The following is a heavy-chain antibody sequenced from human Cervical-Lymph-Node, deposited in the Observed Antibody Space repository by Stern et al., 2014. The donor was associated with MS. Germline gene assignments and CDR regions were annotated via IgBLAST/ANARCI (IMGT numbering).Heavy chain of an antibody. CDR2: IHHSGTT. CDR1: GDSISNGSW. V-gene: IGHV4-4*02. J-gene: IGHJ5*02. D-gene: IGHD5-12*01. CDR3: ARVSLSGYDWFDP. Sequence: QVQLQESGPGLVKPSGTLSLTCAVSGDSISNGSWWSWVRQSPGKGLEWIGEIHHSGTTNYNPSLESRITMSIDKSKNLFSLRLSSVTAADTAIYYCARVSLSGYDWFDPWGQGALVTVSS.